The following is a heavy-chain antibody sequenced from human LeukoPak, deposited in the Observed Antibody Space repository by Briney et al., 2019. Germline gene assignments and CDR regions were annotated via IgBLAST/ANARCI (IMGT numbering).Heavy chain of an antibody. V-gene: IGHV1-69*04. CDR2: IIPILGIA. J-gene: IGHJ4*02. CDR1: GGTFSSYA. CDR3: ARESGYSYGYFDY. D-gene: IGHD5-18*01. Sequence: SVKVSCKASGGTFSSYAISWVRQAPGQGLEWMGRIIPILGIANYAQKFQGRVTITADKSTSTAYMELSSLRSEDTAVYYCARESGYSYGYFDYWGQGTLVTVSS.